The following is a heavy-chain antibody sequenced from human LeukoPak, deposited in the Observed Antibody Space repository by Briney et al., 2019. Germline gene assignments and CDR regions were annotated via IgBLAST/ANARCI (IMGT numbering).Heavy chain of an antibody. V-gene: IGHV3-21*06. D-gene: IGHD5-12*01. CDR2: ISGSGSYI. Sequence: GGSLRLFCASSGSTFSSYGMSWVRQAAGKGLEGVSAISGSGSYISYADSMKSGFTISRDSAKNSVYLQMNSLRAEDTAVYYCARDLGYSGYDRWGQGTLVTVSS. CDR1: GSTFSSYG. J-gene: IGHJ4*02. CDR3: ARDLGYSGYDR.